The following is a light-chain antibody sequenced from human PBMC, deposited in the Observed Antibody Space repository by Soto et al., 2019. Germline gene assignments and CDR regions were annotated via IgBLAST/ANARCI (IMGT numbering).Light chain of an antibody. J-gene: IGKJ4*01. CDR1: QSVFWERNKKNY. V-gene: IGKV4-1*01. CDR3: QQYYGFPLS. Sequence: DIAMTQSPDSLSVTLGERATINCKSSQSVFWERNKKNYLSWYQQKPGQPPKLLISWASARESGGPDRFSGTGSETDFTLTISSLQAEDAAIYYCQQYYGFPLSFGGGTKVEIK. CDR2: WAS.